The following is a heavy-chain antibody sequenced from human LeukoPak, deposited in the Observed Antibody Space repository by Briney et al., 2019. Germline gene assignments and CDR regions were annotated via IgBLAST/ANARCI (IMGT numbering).Heavy chain of an antibody. V-gene: IGHV4-34*01. Sequence: PSETLSLTCAVYGGSFSGYYWSWIRQPPGKGLEWIGEINHSGSTNYNPSLKSRVTISVDTSKNQFSLKLSSVTAADTAVYYCARAYNRNYANYYYYMDVWGKGTTVTVSS. CDR3: ARAYNRNYANYYYYMDV. J-gene: IGHJ6*03. CDR1: GGSFSGYY. D-gene: IGHD1-7*01. CDR2: INHSGST.